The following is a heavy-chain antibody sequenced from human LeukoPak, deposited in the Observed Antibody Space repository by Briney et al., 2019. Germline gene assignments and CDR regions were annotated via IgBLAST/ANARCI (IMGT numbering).Heavy chain of an antibody. CDR3: ARDKGVAIRAYDI. J-gene: IGHJ3*02. CDR2: IYAGGNYI. Sequence: GGSLRLSCVASGFTFSTYNMNWVRQAPGKGLEWVSFIYAGGNYIQYADSMKGRFTISRDNAQNSLFLQLNSLRVEETAVYYCARDKGVAIRAYDIWGQGTMVTVSS. CDR1: GFTFSTYN. D-gene: IGHD3-22*01. V-gene: IGHV3-21*06.